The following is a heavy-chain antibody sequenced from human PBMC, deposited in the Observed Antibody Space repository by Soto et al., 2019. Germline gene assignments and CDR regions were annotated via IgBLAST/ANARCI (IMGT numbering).Heavy chain of an antibody. CDR3: ARVNNSSSWYPSNWFDP. V-gene: IGHV4-38-2*01. CDR2: IYHSGST. J-gene: IGHJ5*02. Sequence: SETLSLTCAVSGYSISSGYYWCWIRQAPGKGLEWIGIIYHSGSTYYNPSLKSRVTISVDTSKNQFSLKLSSVNAADTAVYYCARVNNSSSWYPSNWFDPWGQGTLVTVSS. CDR1: GYSISSGYY. D-gene: IGHD6-13*01.